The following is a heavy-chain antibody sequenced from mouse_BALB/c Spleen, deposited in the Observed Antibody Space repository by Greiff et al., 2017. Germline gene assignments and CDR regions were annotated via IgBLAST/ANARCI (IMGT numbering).Heavy chain of an antibody. CDR3: ARDPTYYGSERYFDV. CDR1: GFSLTSYG. V-gene: IGHV2-9*02. Sequence: VQLVESGPGLVAPSQSLSITCTVSGFSLTSYGVHWVRQPPGKGLEWLGVIWAGGSTNYNSALMSRLSISKDNSKSQVFLKMNSLQTDDTAMYYCARDPTYYGSERYFDVWGAGTTVTVSS. D-gene: IGHD1-1*01. J-gene: IGHJ1*01. CDR2: IWAGGST.